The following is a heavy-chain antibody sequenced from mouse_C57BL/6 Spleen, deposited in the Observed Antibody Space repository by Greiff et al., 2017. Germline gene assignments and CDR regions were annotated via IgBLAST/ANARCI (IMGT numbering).Heavy chain of an antibody. CDR2: IYPGDGDT. CDR1: GYAFSSSW. CDR3: AREGVGYYVPFAY. V-gene: IGHV1-82*01. Sequence: VKLQESGPELVKPGASVKISCKASGYAFSSSWMNWVKQRPGKGLEWIGRIYPGDGDTNYNGRFKGKATLTADKSYSTAYMQLSSLKSEDSAVYFCAREGVGYYVPFAYWGQGTLVTVSA. J-gene: IGHJ3*01. D-gene: IGHD2-3*01.